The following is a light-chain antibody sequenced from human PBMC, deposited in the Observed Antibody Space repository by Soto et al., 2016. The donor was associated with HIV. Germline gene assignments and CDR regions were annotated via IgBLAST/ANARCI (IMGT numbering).Light chain of an antibody. CDR1: KLGDKY. Sequence: SYELTQPPSVSVSPGQTASITCSGDKLGDKYACWYQQKPGQPPVLVIYQDSKRPSGIPERFSGSNSGNTATLTISGTQAMDEADYYCQAWDSSTVVFGGRTKLTVL. CDR3: QAWDSSTVV. V-gene: IGLV3-1*01. J-gene: IGLJ2*01. CDR2: QDS.